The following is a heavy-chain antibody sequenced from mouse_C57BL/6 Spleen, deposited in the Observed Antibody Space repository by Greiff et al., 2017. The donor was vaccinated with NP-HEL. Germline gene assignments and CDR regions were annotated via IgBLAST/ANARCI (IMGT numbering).Heavy chain of an antibody. CDR3: ARGRYFDV. V-gene: IGHV1-69*01. Sequence: QVQLQQSGAELVMPGASVKLSCKASGYTFTSYWMHWVKQRPGQGLEWIGEIDPADSYTNYNQKFKGKSTLTVDKSSSTAYMQLSSLTSEDSAVYYCARGRYFDVWGTGTTVTVSS. CDR2: IDPADSYT. J-gene: IGHJ1*03. CDR1: GYTFTSYW.